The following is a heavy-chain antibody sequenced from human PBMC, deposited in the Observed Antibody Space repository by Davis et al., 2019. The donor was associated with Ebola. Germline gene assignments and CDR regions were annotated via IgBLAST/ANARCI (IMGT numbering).Heavy chain of an antibody. V-gene: IGHV3-23*01. CDR3: AVGAKPTYFDY. CDR2: ISGSGGST. Sequence: GESLKISCAASGFTFSSYAMSWVRQAPGKGLEWVSGISGSGGSTYYADSVKGRFTISRDNSKNTLYLQMNSLRAEDTAVYYCAVGAKPTYFDYWGQGTLVTVSS. J-gene: IGHJ4*02. CDR1: GFTFSSYA. D-gene: IGHD1-26*01.